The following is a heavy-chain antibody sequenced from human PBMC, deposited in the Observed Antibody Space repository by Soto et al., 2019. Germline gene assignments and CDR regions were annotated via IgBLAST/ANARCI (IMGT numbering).Heavy chain of an antibody. Sequence: QVQLVQSGAEVKKPGASVKVSFKASGYTFTSYGISWVRQAPGQGLEWMGWISAYNGNTNYAQKLQGRVTMTTDTSTSTAYMELRSLRSDDTAVYYCARVSLRQQLATYLDYWGQGTLVTVSS. J-gene: IGHJ4*02. V-gene: IGHV1-18*04. CDR1: GYTFTSYG. D-gene: IGHD6-13*01. CDR3: ARVSLRQQLATYLDY. CDR2: ISAYNGNT.